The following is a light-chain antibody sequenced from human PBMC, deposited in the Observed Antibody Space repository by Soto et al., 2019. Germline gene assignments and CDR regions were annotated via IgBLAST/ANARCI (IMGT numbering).Light chain of an antibody. Sequence: LTQPPSASGTPGPRVTISCSGSSSNIGRNTVSWYQHLPRTAPKLLIYSNNQRPSGVPDRFSGSKSGTSASLAISGLQSEDEADYYCAAWDDTLNGLYVFGTGTKVTVL. J-gene: IGLJ1*01. V-gene: IGLV1-44*01. CDR1: SSNIGRNT. CDR2: SNN. CDR3: AAWDDTLNGLYV.